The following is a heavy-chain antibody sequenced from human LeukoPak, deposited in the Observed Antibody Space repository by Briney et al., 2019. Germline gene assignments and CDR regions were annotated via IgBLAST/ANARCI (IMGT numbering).Heavy chain of an antibody. Sequence: GGSLRLSCAAPGFTFTTNPMHWVRQPPAKGLEWLGVLSYDGTDWYYADSVRGRFTIPRDNYKKTLYLQVNSLTREDTAVYYCARGTPAVAGIDYWGLGTLVTVSS. J-gene: IGHJ4*02. CDR3: ARGTPAVAGIDY. V-gene: IGHV3-30*04. CDR1: GFTFTTNP. CDR2: LSYDGTDW. D-gene: IGHD6-19*01.